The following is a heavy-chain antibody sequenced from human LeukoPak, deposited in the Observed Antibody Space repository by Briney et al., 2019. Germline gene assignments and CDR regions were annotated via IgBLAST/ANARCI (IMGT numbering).Heavy chain of an antibody. CDR1: GFTFSRWS. V-gene: IGHV3-21*01. CDR3: ASEQLGHDAFDM. D-gene: IGHD1-1*01. CDR2: ISSSSSHI. Sequence: GGSLRLSCAAAGFTFSRWSMDWVRQAPGKGLEWVSSISSSSSHIYYADSVKGRFTISRDNAKNSLYLQMNSLRAEDTAVYYCASEQLGHDAFDMWGQRTRVTVSS. J-gene: IGHJ3*02.